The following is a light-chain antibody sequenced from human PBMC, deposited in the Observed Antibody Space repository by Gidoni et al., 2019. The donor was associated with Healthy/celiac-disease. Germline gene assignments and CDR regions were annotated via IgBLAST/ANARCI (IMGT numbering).Light chain of an antibody. CDR2: WAS. CDR3: QQYYSTPQT. Sequence: DIVMIQSPDSLALSLGERATINCKSSQSVLYSSNNKNYLAWYQQKPGQPPKMLIYWASTRESGVPDRFSGSGSGTDFTLTISSLQAEDVAVYYCQQYYSTPQTFGQGTKVEIK. V-gene: IGKV4-1*01. CDR1: QSVLYSSNNKNY. J-gene: IGKJ1*01.